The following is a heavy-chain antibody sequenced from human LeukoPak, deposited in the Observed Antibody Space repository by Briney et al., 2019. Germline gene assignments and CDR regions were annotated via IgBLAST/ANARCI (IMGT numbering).Heavy chain of an antibody. J-gene: IGHJ4*02. D-gene: IGHD6-6*01. CDR3: ARGQDLAARRFDY. CDR1: GGSFSGYY. Sequence: SETLSLTCAVYGGSFSGYYWSWIRQPPGKGLEWIGEINHSGSTNYNPSLKSRVTISVDTSKNQFSPKLSSVTAADTAVYYCARGQDLAARRFDYWGQGTLVTVSS. V-gene: IGHV4-34*01. CDR2: INHSGST.